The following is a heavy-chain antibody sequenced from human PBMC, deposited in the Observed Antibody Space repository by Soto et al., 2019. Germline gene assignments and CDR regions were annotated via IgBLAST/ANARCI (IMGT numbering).Heavy chain of an antibody. CDR1: GFTFSSYA. CDR2: ISYDGSNK. CDR3: ARQAGRITMVRGGPVDY. D-gene: IGHD3-10*01. V-gene: IGHV3-30-3*01. J-gene: IGHJ4*02. Sequence: QVQLVESGGGVVQPGRSLRLSCAASGFTFSSYAMHWVRQAPGKGLEWVAVISYDGSNKYYADSVKGRFTISRDNSKNTLYLQMNSLRAEETAVYYCARQAGRITMVRGGPVDYWGQGTLVTVSS.